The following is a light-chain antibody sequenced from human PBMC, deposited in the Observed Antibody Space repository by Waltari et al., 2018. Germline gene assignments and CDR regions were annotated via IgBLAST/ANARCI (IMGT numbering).Light chain of an antibody. CDR1: RRLLHSNGYTY. V-gene: IGKV2-28*01. Sequence: ENVMTPSPLSLPVTPGEPASISCKSSRRLLHSNGYTYLHWYLQKPGEGPQLLVYLGSIRASGVPDRVSGSGSGTDFTLKSSRVEAEDVGVYYCMQDLQTRTFGQGTKVEIK. J-gene: IGKJ1*01. CDR3: MQDLQTRT. CDR2: LGS.